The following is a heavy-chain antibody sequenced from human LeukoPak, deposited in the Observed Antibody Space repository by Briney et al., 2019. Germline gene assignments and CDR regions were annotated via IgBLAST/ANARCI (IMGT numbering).Heavy chain of an antibody. CDR2: IYYSGST. D-gene: IGHD3-22*01. CDR3: AREGYYYEHSWFDP. V-gene: IGHV4-31*03. CDR1: GGSISSGGYY. Sequence: PSQTLSLTCTVSGGSISSGGYYWSWIRQHPGKGLEWIGYIYYSGSTYYNPSLKSRVTISVDTSKNQFSLKLSSVTAADTAVYYCAREGYYYEHSWFDPWGQGTLVTVSS. J-gene: IGHJ5*02.